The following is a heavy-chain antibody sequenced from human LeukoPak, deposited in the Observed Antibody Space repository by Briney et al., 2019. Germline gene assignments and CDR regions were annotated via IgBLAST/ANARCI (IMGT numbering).Heavy chain of an antibody. CDR2: IILIFGIA. D-gene: IGHD4-17*01. V-gene: IGHV1-69*04. CDR3: AGESHFQLRLLPDY. J-gene: IGHJ4*02. Sequence: SVKVSCKASGGTFSSYAISWVRQAPGQGLEWMGRIILIFGIANYAQKFQGRVTITADKSTSTAYMELSSLRSEDTAVYYCAGESHFQLRLLPDYWGQGTLVTVSS. CDR1: GGTFSSYA.